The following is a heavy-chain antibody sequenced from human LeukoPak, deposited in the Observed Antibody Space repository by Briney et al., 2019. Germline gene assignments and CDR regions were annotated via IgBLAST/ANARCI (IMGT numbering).Heavy chain of an antibody. D-gene: IGHD3-3*01. J-gene: IGHJ6*03. CDR1: GFTFSNYA. V-gene: IGHV3-23*01. CDR2: ISGSGGST. Sequence: GGSLRLSCAASGFTFSNYAMNWVRQAPGKGLEWVSAISGSGGSTYYADSVKGRFTISRDNSKNTLYLQMNSLRAEDTAVYYCAKDLGGSVLYYYYMDVWGKGTTVTVSS. CDR3: AKDLGGSVLYYYYMDV.